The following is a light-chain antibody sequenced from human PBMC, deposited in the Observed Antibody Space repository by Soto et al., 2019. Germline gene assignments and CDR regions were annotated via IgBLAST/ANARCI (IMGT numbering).Light chain of an antibody. CDR1: SGDVGGYDY. Sequence: QSALTQPASVSGSPGQSITISCTGTSGDVGGYDYVSWYQLHPGKAPKLMVYEVTNRPSGVSNRFSGSKSGNTASLTISGLQAEDEADYFCSSYSISTAYVFXTGTKVTVL. CDR2: EVT. V-gene: IGLV2-14*01. J-gene: IGLJ1*01. CDR3: SSYSISTAYV.